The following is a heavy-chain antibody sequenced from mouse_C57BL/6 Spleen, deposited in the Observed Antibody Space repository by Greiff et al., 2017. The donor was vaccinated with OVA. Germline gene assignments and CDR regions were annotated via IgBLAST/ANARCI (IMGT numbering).Heavy chain of an antibody. CDR3: ARELYYYGRLDY. D-gene: IGHD1-1*01. CDR2: IDPSDSYT. Sequence: VQLQQPGAELVKPGASVKLSCKASGYTFTSYWMQWVKPRPGQGLEWIGEIDPSDSYTNYNQKFKGKATLTVDTSSITAYMQLSSLTSEYSAVYYCARELYYYGRLDYWGQGTTLTVSS. CDR1: GYTFTSYW. V-gene: IGHV1-50*01. J-gene: IGHJ2*01.